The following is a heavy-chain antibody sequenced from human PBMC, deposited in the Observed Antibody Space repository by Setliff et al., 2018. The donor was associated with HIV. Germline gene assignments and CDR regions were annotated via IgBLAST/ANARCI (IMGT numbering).Heavy chain of an antibody. V-gene: IGHV3-33*06. CDR3: AKDRNPWDSSYYMDV. Sequence: GGSLRLSCAASGFTFSSYGLHWVRQAPGKGLEWVAVIWHDGNNKYYADSVKGRFTVSRDNSKSTLYLQMNSLRAEDTAVYYCAKDRNPWDSSYYMDVWGKGTTVTVSS. D-gene: IGHD1-26*01. CDR2: IWHDGNNK. J-gene: IGHJ6*03. CDR1: GFTFSSYG.